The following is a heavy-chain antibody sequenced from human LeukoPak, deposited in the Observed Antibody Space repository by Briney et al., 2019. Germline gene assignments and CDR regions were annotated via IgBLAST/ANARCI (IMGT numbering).Heavy chain of an antibody. V-gene: IGHV3-21*01. CDR2: ISSSSSYI. CDR1: GFTFSNAW. D-gene: IGHD3-10*02. Sequence: AGGSLRLSCVASGFTFSNAWMTWVRQAPGKGLEWVSSISSSSSYIYYADSVKGRFTISRDNAKNSLYLQMNSLRAEDTAVYYCARDMSDYYYGMDVWGQGTTVTVSS. CDR3: ARDMSDYYYGMDV. J-gene: IGHJ6*02.